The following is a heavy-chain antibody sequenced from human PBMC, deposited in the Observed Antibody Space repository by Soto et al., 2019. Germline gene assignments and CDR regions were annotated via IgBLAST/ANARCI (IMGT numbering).Heavy chain of an antibody. V-gene: IGHV3-15*01. CDR2: IKSKTDGGTT. Sequence: GGSLRLSCAASGFTFSNAWMSWVRQAPGKGLEWVGRIKSKTDGGTTDYAAPVKGRFTISRDDSKNTLYLQMNSLKTEDTAVYYCTTVDPGDFGVVIRGGIGIFDYWGQGTLVTVSS. J-gene: IGHJ4*02. D-gene: IGHD3-3*01. CDR3: TTVDPGDFGVVIRGGIGIFDY. CDR1: GFTFSNAW.